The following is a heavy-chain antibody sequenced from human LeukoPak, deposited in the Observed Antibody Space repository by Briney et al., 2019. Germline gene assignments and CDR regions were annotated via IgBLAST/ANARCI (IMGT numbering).Heavy chain of an antibody. CDR1: GFTFSRYA. CDR2: ISISGVTT. CDR3: AKDSSGNDDIDF. V-gene: IGHV3-23*01. D-gene: IGHD1-1*01. J-gene: IGHJ4*02. Sequence: GGSLRLSCAASGFTFSRYAMSWVRQPPGKGLEWISSISISGVTTYYADSVKGRFTISRDNSRATLYLQMNSLRAEDTAIYYCAKDSSGNDDIDFWGQGTLVTVSS.